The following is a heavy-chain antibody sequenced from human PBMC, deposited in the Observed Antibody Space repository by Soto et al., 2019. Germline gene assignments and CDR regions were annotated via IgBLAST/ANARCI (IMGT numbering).Heavy chain of an antibody. D-gene: IGHD3-10*01. Sequence: SETLSLTCTVSGGSISSYYWSWIRQPPGKGLEWIGYIYYSGSTNYNPSLKSRVTISVDTSKNQFSLKLSSVTAADTAVYYCARTEIDYYGSGSYVPWGQGTLVTVSS. CDR1: GGSISSYY. CDR3: ARTEIDYYGSGSYVP. J-gene: IGHJ5*02. CDR2: IYYSGST. V-gene: IGHV4-59*08.